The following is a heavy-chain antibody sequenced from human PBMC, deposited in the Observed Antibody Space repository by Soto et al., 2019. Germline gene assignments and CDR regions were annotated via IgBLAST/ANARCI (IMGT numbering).Heavy chain of an antibody. J-gene: IGHJ4*02. Sequence: GGSLRLSCAASGFTFSSYGMHWVRQAPGKGLEWVAVISYDGSNKYYADSVKGRFTISRDNSKNTLYLQMNSLRAEDTAVYYCAKDPFPRWLQGYFDYWGQGTLVTVSS. D-gene: IGHD5-12*01. CDR2: ISYDGSNK. CDR3: AKDPFPRWLQGYFDY. V-gene: IGHV3-30*18. CDR1: GFTFSSYG.